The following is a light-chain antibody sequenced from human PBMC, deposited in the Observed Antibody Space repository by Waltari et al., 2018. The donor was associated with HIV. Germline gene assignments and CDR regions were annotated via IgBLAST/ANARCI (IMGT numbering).Light chain of an antibody. CDR2: EVS. J-gene: IGLJ1*01. CDR3: TSYTTSITYV. Sequence: QSALTQPASVSGSPGQSITIPCTGTSSDVGAYQFVSWYQQHPGKAPKLIIYEVSNRPSGVSNRFSASKSGNTASLTISGLQAEDEADYYCTSYTTSITYVFGTGTKVTVL. CDR1: SSDVGAYQF. V-gene: IGLV2-14*01.